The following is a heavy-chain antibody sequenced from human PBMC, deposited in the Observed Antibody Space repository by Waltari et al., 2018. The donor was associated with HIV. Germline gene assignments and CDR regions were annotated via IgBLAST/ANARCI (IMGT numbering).Heavy chain of an antibody. CDR2: INPSGGST. CDR1: GYTFTSYY. V-gene: IGHV1-46*01. D-gene: IGHD6-19*01. Sequence: QVQLVQSGAEVKKPGASVKVSCKASGYTFTSYYMHWVRQAPGQGLEWMGIINPSGGSTSYAQKFQGRVTMTRDTSTSIVYMELSSLRSEDTAVYYCARDRGIAVAGTRFDYWGQGTLVTVSS. CDR3: ARDRGIAVAGTRFDY. J-gene: IGHJ4*02.